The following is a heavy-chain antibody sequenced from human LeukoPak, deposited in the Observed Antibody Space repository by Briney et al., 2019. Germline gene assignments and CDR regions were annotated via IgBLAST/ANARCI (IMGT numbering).Heavy chain of an antibody. CDR1: GFTFSSYS. CDR2: ISRSSSYI. J-gene: IGHJ6*03. V-gene: IGHV3-21*01. Sequence: PGGSLRLSCAASGFTFSSYSMNWVRQAPGKGLEWVSSISRSSSYIYYADSVKGRFTISRDNAKNSLYLQMNSLRAEDTAVYYCARDRRGLNYDISPYYYYYMDVWGKGTTVTVSS. D-gene: IGHD3-9*01. CDR3: ARDRRGLNYDISPYYYYYMDV.